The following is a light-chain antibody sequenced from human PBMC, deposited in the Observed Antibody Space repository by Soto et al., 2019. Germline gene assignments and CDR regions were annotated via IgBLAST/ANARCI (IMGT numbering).Light chain of an antibody. CDR2: DVN. J-gene: IGLJ2*01. CDR3: SSYSGSTTRVV. V-gene: IGLV2-14*03. CDR1: SSDVGRFNF. Sequence: QSALTQPASVSGSPGQSITISCTGTSSDVGRFNFVSWYQQHPGKAPKLMIYDVNNRPSGVSNRFSGSKSGNTASLTISGLQAEDEADYYCSSYSGSTTRVVFGGGTQLTVL.